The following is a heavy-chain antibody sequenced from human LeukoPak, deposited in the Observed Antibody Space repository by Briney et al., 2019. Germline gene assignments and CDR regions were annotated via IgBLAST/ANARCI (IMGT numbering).Heavy chain of an antibody. V-gene: IGHV3-30*18. CDR3: AKDGSSTSAAGDFDY. J-gene: IGHJ4*02. Sequence: GGSLRLSCAASGFNFSSYGMHWVRQAPGKGLEWVAVISYDGNIKYYADSVKGRFTISRDNSKNTLYLQMNSLRAEDTAVYYCAKDGSSTSAAGDFDYWGQGTLATVSS. CDR1: GFNFSSYG. D-gene: IGHD6-13*01. CDR2: ISYDGNIK.